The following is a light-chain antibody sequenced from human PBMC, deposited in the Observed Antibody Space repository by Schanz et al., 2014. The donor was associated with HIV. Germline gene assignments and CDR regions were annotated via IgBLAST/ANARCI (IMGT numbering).Light chain of an antibody. CDR3: QQYGSSPRT. CDR2: GAS. Sequence: EIVLTQSPGSLSLSPGERATLSCRASQSVSNNLAWYQHKPGQAPRLLIYGASSRATGIPDRFSGSGSGTDFTLTISRLEPEDFAVYYCQQYGSSPRTFGQGTKLEIK. CDR1: QSVSNN. V-gene: IGKV3-20*01. J-gene: IGKJ2*01.